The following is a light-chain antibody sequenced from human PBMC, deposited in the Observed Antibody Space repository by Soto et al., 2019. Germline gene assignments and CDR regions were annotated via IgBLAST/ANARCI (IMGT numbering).Light chain of an antibody. Sequence: IVLTQSPGTLSLSPGERATLSCRASQSVSSSSLAWYQQNPGQAPRLLIYGASNRATGIPDRFSGSGSGTDFTLTISTLEPEDFAVYSCQQYGSSPGRFGEGTKVEIK. CDR3: QQYGSSPGR. V-gene: IGKV3-20*01. J-gene: IGKJ1*01. CDR1: QSVSSSS. CDR2: GAS.